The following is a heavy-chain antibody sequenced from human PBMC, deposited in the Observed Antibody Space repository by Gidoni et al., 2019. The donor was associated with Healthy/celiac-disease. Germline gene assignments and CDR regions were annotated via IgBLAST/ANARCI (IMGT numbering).Heavy chain of an antibody. J-gene: IGHJ4*02. CDR2: IYYSGCT. Sequence: QVQLQESGPGLVKPSETLSRTCTVAGGSISSYYWSWIRQPPGQGLEWIGDIYYSGCTNYNPSLKSLVTISVDTSKNQFSLKLSSVTAAGTAVYYCARCVLRENYFDYWGQGTLVTVSS. V-gene: IGHV4-59*01. D-gene: IGHD4-17*01. CDR1: GGSISSYY. CDR3: ARCVLRENYFDY.